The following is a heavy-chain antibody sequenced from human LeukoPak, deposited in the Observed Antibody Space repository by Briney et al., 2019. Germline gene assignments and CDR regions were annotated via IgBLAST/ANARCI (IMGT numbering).Heavy chain of an antibody. Sequence: GGSLRLSSAASVFIFNNYAIHCARQAPGKGLEWVSVISYDGSNKDYPDSVKGRFTISRDNSKSTLSLQMNRLRAEDTDIYYCETYRQVLLPFESWGQGTLVTVSS. J-gene: IGHJ4*02. CDR1: VFIFNNYA. D-gene: IGHD2-8*02. CDR3: ETYRQVLLPFES. CDR2: ISYDGSNK. V-gene: IGHV3-30*04.